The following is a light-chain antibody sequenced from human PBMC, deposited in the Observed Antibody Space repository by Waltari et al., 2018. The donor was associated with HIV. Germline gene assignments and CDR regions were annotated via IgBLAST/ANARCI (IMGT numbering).Light chain of an antibody. J-gene: IGLJ2*01. CDR3: SSYATTNDFYVL. CDR2: EVY. CDR1: NSDIGNFDY. Sequence: SALTQTPSASGSPGQSVTISGTGPNSDIGNFDYFAWSQQHPGKPPKLIISEVYKRPSGVPNRFSGSKSGNTASLTVSGLQAEDEADYYCSSYATTNDFYVLFGGGTKLTVL. V-gene: IGLV2-8*01.